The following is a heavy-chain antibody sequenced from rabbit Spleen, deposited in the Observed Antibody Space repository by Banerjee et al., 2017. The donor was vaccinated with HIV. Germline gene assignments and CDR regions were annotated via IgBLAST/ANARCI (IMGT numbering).Heavy chain of an antibody. CDR2: IYGGGSGAT. V-gene: IGHV1S45*01. J-gene: IGHJ4*01. Sequence: EESGGDLVKPERSLTLTCTASGFSFSSSYWICWVRQAPGKGLEWIACIYGGGSGATYYASWAKGRFTISKTSSTTVTLQMTSLTTADTATYFCARDAGTYDYIDGYFNLWGQGTLVTVS. D-gene: IGHD4-2*01. CDR1: GFSFSSSYW. CDR3: ARDAGTYDYIDGYFNL.